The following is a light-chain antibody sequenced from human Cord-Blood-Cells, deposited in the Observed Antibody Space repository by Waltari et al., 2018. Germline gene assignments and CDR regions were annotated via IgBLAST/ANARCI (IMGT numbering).Light chain of an antibody. CDR2: AAS. CDR1: QSISSY. CDR3: QQSYSTPFP. Sequence: DIQMTQSPSSLSASVGDRVTITCRASQSISSYLNWYQQKPGKAPKRLIYAASSLQSGVPSRFSGNGSGTDFTLTIISLQPEDFATYYCQQSYSTPFPFGPGTKVDIK. J-gene: IGKJ3*01. V-gene: IGKV1-39*01.